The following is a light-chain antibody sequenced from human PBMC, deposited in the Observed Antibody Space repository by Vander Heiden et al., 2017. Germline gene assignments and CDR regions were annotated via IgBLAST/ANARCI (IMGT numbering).Light chain of an antibody. CDR3: QSADSSGTYSVV. Sequence: SSDLTQPPSVSVSPGQTAKITCAGDVLARQNAYLSQQKPGQPPLLLISSDPKRPSGIPVRFSGSISGTIVTLTISDVQAEDEADYYCQSADSSGTYSVVFGGGTQLTVL. V-gene: IGLV3-25*03. J-gene: IGLJ2*01. CDR1: VLARQN. CDR2: SDP.